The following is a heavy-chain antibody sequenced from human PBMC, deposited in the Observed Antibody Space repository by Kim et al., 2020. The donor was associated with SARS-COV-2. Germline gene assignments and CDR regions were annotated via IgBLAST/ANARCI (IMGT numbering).Heavy chain of an antibody. D-gene: IGHD1-26*01. V-gene: IGHV3-49*02. J-gene: IGHJ3*02. Sequence: KGRFTISRDDSKSIAYLQMNSLKTEDTAVYYCTRDKGGELLSDLDAFDIWGQGTMVTVSS. CDR3: TRDKGGELLSDLDAFDI.